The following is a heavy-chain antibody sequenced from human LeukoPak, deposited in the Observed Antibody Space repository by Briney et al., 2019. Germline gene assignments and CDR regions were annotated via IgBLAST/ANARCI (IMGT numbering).Heavy chain of an antibody. CDR3: ARNYWNVPYNWFDP. CDR1: GGSISSGGDS. Sequence: PSQTLSLTCAVSGGSISSGGDSWSWIRQPPGKGLEWIGYIYHSGTTYYNPSLKSRVTISIDRSKNQFSLKLSSVTAADTAVYYCARNYWNVPYNWFDPWGQGTLVTVSS. V-gene: IGHV4-30-2*01. J-gene: IGHJ5*02. CDR2: IYHSGTT. D-gene: IGHD1-1*01.